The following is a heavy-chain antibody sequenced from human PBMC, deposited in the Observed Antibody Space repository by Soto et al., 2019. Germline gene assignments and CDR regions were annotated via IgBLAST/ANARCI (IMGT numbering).Heavy chain of an antibody. V-gene: IGHV1-18*01. CDR3: ARYGCYYSNY. Sequence: QVQLVQSGAEVKKPGASVKVSCKASGYTFTSYGISWVRQAPGQGLEWMGWISAYNGNTNYAQKLQGRVTMTTDTSTSTACLEMRMLASDGAVVYYCARYGCYYSNYWGQGTLVTVSS. J-gene: IGHJ4*02. CDR1: GYTFTSYG. CDR2: ISAYNGNT. D-gene: IGHD4-17*01.